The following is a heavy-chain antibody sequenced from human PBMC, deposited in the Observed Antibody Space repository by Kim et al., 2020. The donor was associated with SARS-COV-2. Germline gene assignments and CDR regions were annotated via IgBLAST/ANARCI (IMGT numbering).Heavy chain of an antibody. CDR1: GGSFSGYY. Sequence: SETLSLTCAVYGGSFSGYYWSWIRQPPGKGLEWIGEINHSGSTNYNPSLKSRVTISVDTSKNQFSLKLSSVTAADTAVYYCARGQGSGYYYAFHYWGQGTLVTVSS. V-gene: IGHV4-34*01. D-gene: IGHD3-22*01. J-gene: IGHJ4*02. CDR2: INHSGST. CDR3: ARGQGSGYYYAFHY.